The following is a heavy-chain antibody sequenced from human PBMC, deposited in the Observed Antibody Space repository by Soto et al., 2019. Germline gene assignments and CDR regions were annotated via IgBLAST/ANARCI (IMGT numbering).Heavy chain of an antibody. CDR3: ARYYRGSGRYFFDY. V-gene: IGHV3-7*03. CDR2: INQDGGVT. J-gene: IGHJ4*02. D-gene: IGHD6-19*01. CDR1: GFTFISSF. Sequence: LRLSCVASGFTFISSFMGWIRQAPGKGLEWVANINQDGGVTYYVDSVEGRFTISRDNTKDSLYLQMNSLRGEDTAIYYCARYYRGSGRYFFDYWGQGTPVTVS.